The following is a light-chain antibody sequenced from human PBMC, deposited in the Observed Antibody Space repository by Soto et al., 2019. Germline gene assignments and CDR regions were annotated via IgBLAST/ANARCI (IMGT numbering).Light chain of an antibody. Sequence: DVQMNPSPSSLSASVGDRVTITCQACQDSGIYLNWYQQRPGKAPKILIYDASNLDTGVTSEFSGSRSGTNFTLTSRSLPPEESAKYEFQQYDTPPYTSGQGTKLEIK. V-gene: IGKV1-33*01. CDR2: DAS. CDR1: QDSGIY. J-gene: IGKJ2*01. CDR3: QQYDTPPYT.